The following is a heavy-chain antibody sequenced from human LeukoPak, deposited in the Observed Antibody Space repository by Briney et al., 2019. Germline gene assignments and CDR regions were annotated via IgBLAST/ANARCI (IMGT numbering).Heavy chain of an antibody. CDR2: ISAYNGNT. CDR3: ARQVRAAMVPSALALGY. Sequence: ASVKASCKASGYTFTSYGISWVRQAPGQGLEWMGWISAYNGNTNYAQKLQGRVTMTTDTSTSTAYMELRSLRSDDTAVYYCARQVRAAMVPSALALGYWGQGTLVTVSS. J-gene: IGHJ4*02. D-gene: IGHD5-18*01. V-gene: IGHV1-18*01. CDR1: GYTFTSYG.